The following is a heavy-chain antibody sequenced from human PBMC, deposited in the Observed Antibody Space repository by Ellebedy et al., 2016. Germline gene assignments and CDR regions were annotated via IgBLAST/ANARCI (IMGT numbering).Heavy chain of an antibody. CDR2: ILYSGST. CDR1: GDSMNNYY. J-gene: IGHJ6*02. V-gene: IGHV4-59*01. Sequence: SETLSLXXSVSGDSMNNYYWSWIRQPPGKGLEWIGYILYSGSTNYKPSLKSRVTISIDASKNHFSLNLRYVTAADAAVYYCASRRDGYNYRPDQGYYYFAMDVWGQGTTVTVSS. D-gene: IGHD5-24*01. CDR3: ASRRDGYNYRPDQGYYYFAMDV.